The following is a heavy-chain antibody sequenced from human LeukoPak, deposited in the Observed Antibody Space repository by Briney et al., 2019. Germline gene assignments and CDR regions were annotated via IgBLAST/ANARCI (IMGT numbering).Heavy chain of an antibody. V-gene: IGHV1-2*02. Sequence: GASVKVSCKASGYTFTAYYINWVRQAPGQGLEWMGWITPNSGGTNYAQKFQGRVTMTRDTSISTAYMELSRLRSDDTAVYYCATLEVDTGMAPGSYYMDVWGKGTTVTVSS. CDR3: ATLEVDTGMAPGSYYMDV. J-gene: IGHJ6*03. CDR2: ITPNSGGT. CDR1: GYTFTAYY. D-gene: IGHD5-18*01.